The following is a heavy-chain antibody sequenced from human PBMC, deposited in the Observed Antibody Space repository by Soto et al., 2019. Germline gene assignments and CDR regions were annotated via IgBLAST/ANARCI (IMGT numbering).Heavy chain of an antibody. Sequence: SSAQHAHGKGLEWMGWISAYNGNTNYAQKLQGRVTMTTDTSTSTAYMELRSLRSDDTAVYYCAREWEYSSGWPYWGQGTLVTVSS. V-gene: IGHV1-18*01. D-gene: IGHD6-19*01. CDR2: ISAYNGNT. J-gene: IGHJ4*02. CDR3: AREWEYSSGWPY.